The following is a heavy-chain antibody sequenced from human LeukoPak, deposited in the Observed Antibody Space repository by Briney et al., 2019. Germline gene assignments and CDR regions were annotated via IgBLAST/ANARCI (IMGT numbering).Heavy chain of an antibody. CDR1: GGTFSSYA. Sequence: ASVKVSCKAFGGTFSSYAISWVRQAPGQGLEWMGMIIPIISTANYAQKFQGRVTITTDESTSTAYMELSSLRSEDTAVYYCARGDGYGYNCFDPWGRGTLVSVSS. J-gene: IGHJ5*02. CDR3: ARGDGYGYNCFDP. V-gene: IGHV1-69*05. CDR2: IIPIISTA. D-gene: IGHD5-24*01.